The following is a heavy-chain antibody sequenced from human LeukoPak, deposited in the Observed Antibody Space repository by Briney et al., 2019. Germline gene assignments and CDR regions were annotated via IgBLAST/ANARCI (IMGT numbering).Heavy chain of an antibody. J-gene: IGHJ4*02. CDR2: INPSGGST. CDR3: AREEGSYYSFDY. V-gene: IGHV1-46*01. CDR1: GYTFTSYY. D-gene: IGHD1-26*01. Sequence: GASVKVSCKASGYTFTSYYMHWVRQAPGQGLEWMGIINPSGGSTSYAQKFQGRVTMTRDMSTSTVYMELSSLRSEDTAVYYCAREEGSYYSFDYWGQGTLVTVSS.